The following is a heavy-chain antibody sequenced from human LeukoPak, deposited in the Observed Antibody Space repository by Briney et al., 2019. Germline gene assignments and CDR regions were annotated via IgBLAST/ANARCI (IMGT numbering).Heavy chain of an antibody. J-gene: IGHJ4*02. Sequence: SQTLSLTCAVSGGSISSGGYSWSWIRQPPGKGLEWIGYIYHNGSTYYNPSLKSRVTISVDRSKNQFSLKLSSVTAADTAVYYCARGRNGAFDYWGQGTLVTVSS. CDR1: GGSISSGGYS. CDR2: IYHNGST. V-gene: IGHV4-30-2*01. CDR3: ARGRNGAFDY. D-gene: IGHD1-1*01.